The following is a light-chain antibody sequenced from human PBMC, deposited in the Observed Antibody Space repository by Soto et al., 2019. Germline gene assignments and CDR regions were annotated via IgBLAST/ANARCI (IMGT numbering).Light chain of an antibody. CDR3: SSYTRSSTPYV. J-gene: IGLJ1*01. Sequence: QSALTQPASVSGSPGQSITISCTGTSSDVGGYNYVSWYQQHPGKAPKLMIYEVSNRPSGVSNRFSGSKSGNTASLTISGLQAEDEADYYCSSYTRSSTPYVFGTGTQRTVL. CDR2: EVS. CDR1: SSDVGGYNY. V-gene: IGLV2-14*01.